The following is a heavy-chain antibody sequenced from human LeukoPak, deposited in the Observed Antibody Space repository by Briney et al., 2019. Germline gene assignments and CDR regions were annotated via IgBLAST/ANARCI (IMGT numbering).Heavy chain of an antibody. D-gene: IGHD2-2*02. Sequence: ASVKVSCKVSGYTLTELSMHWVRQAPGKGLEWMGGFDPEDGETIYAQKFQGRVTMTEDTSTDTAYMELSSLRSEDTAVYYCATXTRVPAAISXXXYYXXMDVWGKGTTVTVSS. J-gene: IGHJ6*03. V-gene: IGHV1-24*01. CDR3: ATXTRVPAAISXXXYYXXMDV. CDR2: FDPEDGET. CDR1: GYTLTELS.